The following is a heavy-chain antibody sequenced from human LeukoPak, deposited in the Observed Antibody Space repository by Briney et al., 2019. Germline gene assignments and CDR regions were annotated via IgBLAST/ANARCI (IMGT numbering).Heavy chain of an antibody. CDR2: ISTYNGNT. J-gene: IGHJ4*02. V-gene: IGHV1-18*01. CDR1: GYTFTSYD. CDR3: ARAGFEGYFDY. Sequence: ASVKVSCKASGYTFTSYDINWVRQAPGQGLEWMGWISTYNGNTNYAQKLQGRVTMTTDTSTSTAYMELRSLRSDDTAVYYCARAGFEGYFDYWGQGTLVTVSS.